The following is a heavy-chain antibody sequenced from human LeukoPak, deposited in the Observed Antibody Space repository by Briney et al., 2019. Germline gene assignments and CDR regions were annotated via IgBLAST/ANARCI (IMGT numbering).Heavy chain of an antibody. J-gene: IGHJ5*02. CDR3: ARNDGGWFDP. Sequence: SETLSLTCAVYGGSFSGYYWSWIRQPPGKGLEWIGEINHSGSTNYNPSLKSRVTISVDTSENQFSLKPSSVTAADTAVYYCARNDGGWFDPWGQGTLVTVSS. CDR1: GGSFSGYY. CDR2: INHSGST. D-gene: IGHD3-10*01. V-gene: IGHV4-34*01.